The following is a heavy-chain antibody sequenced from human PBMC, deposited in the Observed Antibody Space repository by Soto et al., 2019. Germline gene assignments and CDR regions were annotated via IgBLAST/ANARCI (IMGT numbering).Heavy chain of an antibody. CDR3: ARGYRIAARSWYFDL. V-gene: IGHV1-8*01. J-gene: IGHJ2*01. D-gene: IGHD6-6*01. Sequence: QVPLVQSGAEVKKPGASVKVSCKASGYTFTSYDINWVRQATGQGLEWMGWKNPNSGNTGYAQKFQGSVPMTRNTSISTAYMELSSLRSEDTAVYYCARGYRIAARSWYFDLWGRGTLVTVSS. CDR2: KNPNSGNT. CDR1: GYTFTSYD.